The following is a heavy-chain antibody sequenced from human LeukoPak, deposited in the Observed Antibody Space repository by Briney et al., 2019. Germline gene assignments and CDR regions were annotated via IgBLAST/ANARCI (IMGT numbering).Heavy chain of an antibody. J-gene: IGHJ4*02. CDR3: AREGDAEYSSHFDY. CDR2: IIPILGIA. D-gene: IGHD6-6*01. CDR1: GGTFSSYA. Sequence: SVKVSCKASGGTFSSYAISWVRQAPGQGLEWMGRIIPILGIANYAQKLQGRVTMTTDTSTSTAYMELRSLRSDDTAVYYCAREGDAEYSSHFDYWGQGTLVTVSS. V-gene: IGHV1-69*04.